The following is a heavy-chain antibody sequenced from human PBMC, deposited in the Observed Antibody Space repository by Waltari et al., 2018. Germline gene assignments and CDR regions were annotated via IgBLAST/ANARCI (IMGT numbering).Heavy chain of an antibody. CDR3: RLFVYLWSGPDDY. CDR1: GFSLSNARMG. Sequence: QVTLKESGPVLVKPTETLTLTCTVSGFSLSNARMGVSWIRQPPGKALEWLAHIFSNDEKSYSTSLKCRLTISKDTAKSQVGLTMTNSDPVDTATYDWRLFVYLWSGPDDYWGQGTLVTVSS. CDR2: IFSNDEK. V-gene: IGHV2-26*02. J-gene: IGHJ4*02. D-gene: IGHD3-3*01.